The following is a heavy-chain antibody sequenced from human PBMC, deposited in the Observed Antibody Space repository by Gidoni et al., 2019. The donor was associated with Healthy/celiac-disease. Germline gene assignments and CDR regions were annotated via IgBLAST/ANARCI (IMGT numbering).Heavy chain of an antibody. V-gene: IGHV4-38-2*01. Sequence: QVQLQESGPGLVKPSETLSLTCAVSGYSISSGYYWGWIRQPPGKGLEWIGSIYHSGSTYYNPSLKSRVTISVDTSKNQFSLKLSSVTAADTAVYYCARGPTTGEFDYWGQGTLVTVSS. D-gene: IGHD1-1*01. J-gene: IGHJ4*02. CDR3: ARGPTTGEFDY. CDR2: IYHSGST. CDR1: GYSISSGYY.